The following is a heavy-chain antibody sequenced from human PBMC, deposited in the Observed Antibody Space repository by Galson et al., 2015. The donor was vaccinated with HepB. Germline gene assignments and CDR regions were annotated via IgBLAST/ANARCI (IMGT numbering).Heavy chain of an antibody. Sequence: SVKVSCKASGYTFTSYHMHWVRQAPGQGLEWMGVIKPGDSSTGYAQKFRGRVALTRDTSTSTVYMELSSLRSEDTAVYYCARRASSMAKTFDYWGQGTLLTVSS. CDR2: IKPGDSST. CDR3: ARRASSMAKTFDY. J-gene: IGHJ4*02. D-gene: IGHD5-24*01. V-gene: IGHV1-46*01. CDR1: GYTFTSYH.